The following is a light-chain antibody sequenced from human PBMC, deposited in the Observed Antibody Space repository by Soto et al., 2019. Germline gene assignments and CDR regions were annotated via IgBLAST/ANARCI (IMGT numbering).Light chain of an antibody. CDR3: SSYTSSSTVV. J-gene: IGLJ2*01. Sequence: QSALTQPASVSGSPGQSLTISCTGNSSDVGGYNYVSWYQQHPGKAPKLMIYEVSNRPSGVSNRFSGSKSGNTASLTISGLQAEDEADYYCSSYTSSSTVVFGGGTKVTVL. CDR1: SSDVGGYNY. CDR2: EVS. V-gene: IGLV2-14*01.